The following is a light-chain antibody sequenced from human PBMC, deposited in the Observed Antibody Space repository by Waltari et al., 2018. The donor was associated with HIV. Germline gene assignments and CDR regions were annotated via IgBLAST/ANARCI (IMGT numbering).Light chain of an antibody. Sequence: DILMTQSPVSLFVTPGEPASIPSTSRQSLLTISGYIYLDWYLQKPGQSQQFLIYFGTKLASEVPDRFSASGSATDFTLKISRVEAEDVGVYYCMQALETPLTFGGGTKVEIK. V-gene: IGKV2-28*01. CDR1: QSLLTISGYIY. CDR2: FGT. CDR3: MQALETPLT. J-gene: IGKJ4*01.